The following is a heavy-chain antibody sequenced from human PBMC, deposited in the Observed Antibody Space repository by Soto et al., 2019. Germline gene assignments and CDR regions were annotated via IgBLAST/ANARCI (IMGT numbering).Heavy chain of an antibody. Sequence: EVQLLESGGGLVQPGGSLRLSCAASGFTFSSYAMSWVRQATGKGLEWVSAISGSGGSTYYADSVKCRFTISRDNSKNTLYLQMNSLRAEDTAVYYCAKVFNPDSRGYYGFDIWGQGTMVTVSS. CDR2: ISGSGGST. D-gene: IGHD3-22*01. V-gene: IGHV3-23*01. CDR3: AKVFNPDSRGYYGFDI. J-gene: IGHJ3*02. CDR1: GFTFSSYA.